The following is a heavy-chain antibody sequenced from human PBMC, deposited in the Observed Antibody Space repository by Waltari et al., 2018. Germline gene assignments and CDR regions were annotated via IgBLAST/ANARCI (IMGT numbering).Heavy chain of an antibody. Sequence: EVQLVESGGGLVQPGRSLRLSCAASGFTFDDYAMHWLRQAPGKGLEWVSGISWNSGSIGYADSVKGRFTISRDNAKNSLYLQMNSLRAEDMALYYCARGEVSSSWYGGIFDYWGQGTLVTVSS. CDR2: ISWNSGSI. J-gene: IGHJ4*02. CDR1: GFTFDDYA. D-gene: IGHD6-13*01. V-gene: IGHV3-9*03. CDR3: ARGEVSSSWYGGIFDY.